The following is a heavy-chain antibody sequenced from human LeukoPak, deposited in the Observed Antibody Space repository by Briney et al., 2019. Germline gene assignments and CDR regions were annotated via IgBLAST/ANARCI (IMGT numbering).Heavy chain of an antibody. CDR2: IRYDGSNK. J-gene: IGHJ5*02. Sequence: GGSLRLSCAASGFTFSTYGMHWVRQAPGKGLEWVAFIRYDGSNKYYADSVTGRFTISRDNSKNTLYLQMNSLRAEDTAVYYCAKDQRITIFGVVIMGGDNWFDPWGQGTLVTVSS. CDR3: AKDQRITIFGVVIMGGDNWFDP. CDR1: GFTFSTYG. V-gene: IGHV3-30*02. D-gene: IGHD3-3*01.